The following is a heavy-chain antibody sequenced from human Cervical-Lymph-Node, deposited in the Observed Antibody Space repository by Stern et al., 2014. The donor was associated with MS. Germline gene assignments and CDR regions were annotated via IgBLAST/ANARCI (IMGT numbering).Heavy chain of an antibody. D-gene: IGHD5-18*01. CDR3: ARGSEGGYSH. Sequence: VQLQESGPGLVKPSQTLSLTCTVSGGSLSSRTYYWSWIRQLPGKGLELMGYINYSGSTYYNPSLKSRLTISVDTSKNQFSLKLSSVTAADTALYYCARGSEGGYSHWGQGTLVTVSS. CDR2: INYSGST. CDR1: GGSLSSRTYY. V-gene: IGHV4-31*03. J-gene: IGHJ4*02.